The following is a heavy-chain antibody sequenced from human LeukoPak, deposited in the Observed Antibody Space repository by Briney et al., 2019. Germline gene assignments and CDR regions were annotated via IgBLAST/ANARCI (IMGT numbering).Heavy chain of an antibody. Sequence: GGSLRLSCAAFAFTFSSYGMHWVRQAPGKGLEWVAVISYDGSNKYYADSVKGRFTISRDNSKNTLYLQMNSLRAEDTAVYYCARDWGVTAISGYWGQGTLVTVSS. CDR1: AFTFSSYG. CDR2: ISYDGSNK. J-gene: IGHJ4*02. V-gene: IGHV3-30*03. CDR3: ARDWGVTAISGY. D-gene: IGHD2-21*02.